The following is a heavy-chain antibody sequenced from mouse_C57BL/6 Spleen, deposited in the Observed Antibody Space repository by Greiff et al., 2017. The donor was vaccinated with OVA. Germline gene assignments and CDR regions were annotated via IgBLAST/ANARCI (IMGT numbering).Heavy chain of an antibody. CDR2: ISYSGST. V-gene: IGHV3-8*01. J-gene: IGHJ2*01. CDR1: GYSITSDY. Sequence: VQLQQSGPGLAKPSQTLSLTCSVTGYSITSDYWNWIRKFPGNKLEYMGYISYSGSTYYNPSLKSRISITRDTSKNQYYLQLNSVTTEDTATYYCARSEYYGSSYVNYFDYWGQGTTLTVSS. D-gene: IGHD1-1*01. CDR3: ARSEYYGSSYVNYFDY.